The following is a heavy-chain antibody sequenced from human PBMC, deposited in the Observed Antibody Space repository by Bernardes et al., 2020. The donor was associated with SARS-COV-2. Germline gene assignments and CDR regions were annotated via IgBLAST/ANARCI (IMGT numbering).Heavy chain of an antibody. CDR3: ARDFGGGENDY. J-gene: IGHJ4*02. CDR1: GFTFSSYW. D-gene: IGHD3-10*01. CDR2: INEDESEK. V-gene: IGHV3-7*01. Sequence: GGSLRLSCAASGFTFSSYWMTWVRQAPGMGLEWVANINEDESEKYYVDSVKGRFTISRDNAENSLYLQMHSLRADDTAFYYCARDFGGGENDYWGQGTLVTVSS.